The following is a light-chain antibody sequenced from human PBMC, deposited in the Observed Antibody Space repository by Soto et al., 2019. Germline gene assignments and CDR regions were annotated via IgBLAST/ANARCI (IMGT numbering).Light chain of an antibody. CDR3: NSYTTPGARV. V-gene: IGLV2-14*01. J-gene: IGLJ1*01. CDR1: SSDVGGYDY. CDR2: EVN. Sequence: QSVLTQPASVSGSPGQSITISCTGTSSDVGGYDYVSWYQHHPGKAPRLMIYEVNNRPSGVSDRFSGSKSGHTASLTISGLQADDEADYYCNSYTTPGARVFGTGTKLTVL.